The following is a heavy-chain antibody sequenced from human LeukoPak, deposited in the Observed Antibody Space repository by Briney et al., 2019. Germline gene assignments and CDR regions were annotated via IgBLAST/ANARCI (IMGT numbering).Heavy chain of an antibody. D-gene: IGHD3-3*01. Sequence: ASVKVSCKASGGTFSSYAISWVRQAPGQGLEWMGGIIPIFGTANYAQKFQGRVTITADESTSTAYMELSSLRSEDTAVYYCARSHAIFGVVIISAFDIWGQGTMVTVSS. CDR3: ARSHAIFGVVIISAFDI. CDR1: GGTFSSYA. CDR2: IIPIFGTA. J-gene: IGHJ3*02. V-gene: IGHV1-69*13.